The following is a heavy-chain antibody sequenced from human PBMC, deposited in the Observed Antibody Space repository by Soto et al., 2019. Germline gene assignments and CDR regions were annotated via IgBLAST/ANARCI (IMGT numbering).Heavy chain of an antibody. Sequence: DKGLECVAVIPYVGSNKYDADSVKGRFTISRDNSKNTLYLQMNSLRAEDTAVYYCLKSRDPYLFYYYVMDVWVQGTTVIGSS. CDR2: IPYVGSNK. J-gene: IGHJ6*02. CDR3: LKSRDPYLFYYYVMDV. V-gene: IGHV3-30*18. D-gene: IGHD2-2*01.